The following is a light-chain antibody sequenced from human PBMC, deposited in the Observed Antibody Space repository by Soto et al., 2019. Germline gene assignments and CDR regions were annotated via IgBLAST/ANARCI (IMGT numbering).Light chain of an antibody. CDR1: QSFSSN. J-gene: IGKJ4*01. V-gene: IGKV3-15*01. CDR2: DTS. Sequence: EIVLTQSPATLSVSPGERATLSCRASQSFSSNLAWYQQKPGQAPRLLIYDTSTRATGIPARFSGSGSGTEFTLTISSLQAEDFAVYYCQQYHDWPLTFGGGTKVEIK. CDR3: QQYHDWPLT.